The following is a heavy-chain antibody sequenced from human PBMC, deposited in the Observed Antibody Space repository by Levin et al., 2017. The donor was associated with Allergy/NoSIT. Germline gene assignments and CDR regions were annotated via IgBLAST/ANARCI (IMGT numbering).Heavy chain of an antibody. CDR3: ARGGGYSNPSHYMDV. CDR2: IIPIFGTA. CDR1: GGTFSSYA. D-gene: IGHD4-11*01. Sequence: SVKVSCKASGGTFSSYAISWVRQAPGQGLEWMGGIIPIFGTANYAQKFQGRVTITADESTSTAYMELSSLRSEDTAVYYCARGGGYSNPSHYMDVWGKGTTVTVSS. J-gene: IGHJ6*03. V-gene: IGHV1-69*13.